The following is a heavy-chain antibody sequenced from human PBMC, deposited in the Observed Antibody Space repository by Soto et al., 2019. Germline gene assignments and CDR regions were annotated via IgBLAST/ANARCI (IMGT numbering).Heavy chain of an antibody. CDR2: IYWDDDK. V-gene: IGHV2-5*02. CDR1: GLSLSTTGVG. Sequence: QITLKESGPTLVKPTQTLTLTCTFSGLSLSTTGVGVGWIRQPPGKPLEWLALIYWDDDKRYSPSLKSRLTITKDTSKYQVVLTMTNMDPVDTATYYCVQSRCGGDCLQSYSSHSYYGLDVWGQGTTVTVSS. D-gene: IGHD2-21*02. J-gene: IGHJ6*02. CDR3: VQSRCGGDCLQSYSSHSYYGLDV.